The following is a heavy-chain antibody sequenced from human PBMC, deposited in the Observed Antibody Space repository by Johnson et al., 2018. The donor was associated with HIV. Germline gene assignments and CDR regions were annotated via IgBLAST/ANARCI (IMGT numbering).Heavy chain of an antibody. V-gene: IGHV3-30*14. J-gene: IGHJ3*02. CDR2: ISYDGSIK. Sequence: QVQLVESGGGVVQPGKSLRLSCAASGFTFSSSAMHWVRQAPGQGLQWVALISYDGSIKYFADSVKGRFTISGDTSKNTLHLEMNSLRAEDTAMYYCARGTIIMFRGVIGFDIWGQGTMVTVSS. D-gene: IGHD3-10*01. CDR1: GFTFSSSA. CDR3: ARGTIIMFRGVIGFDI.